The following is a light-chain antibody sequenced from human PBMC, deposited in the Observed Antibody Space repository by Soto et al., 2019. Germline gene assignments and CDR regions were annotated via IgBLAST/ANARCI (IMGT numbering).Light chain of an antibody. CDR3: QQYGSSPWT. Sequence: EIVLTQSPGTLSLSPGERATLSCRASQSVSSSYLAWYQQKPGQAHRLLIYGASSRATGIPDRLSGSGSGTDFTLTISRLEPEDFAVYYCQQYGSSPWTFGQGTKVDIX. CDR2: GAS. V-gene: IGKV3-20*01. CDR1: QSVSSSY. J-gene: IGKJ1*01.